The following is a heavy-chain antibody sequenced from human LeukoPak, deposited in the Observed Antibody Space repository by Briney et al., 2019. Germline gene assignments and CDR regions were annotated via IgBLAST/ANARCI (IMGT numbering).Heavy chain of an antibody. CDR3: APTNAWLYYFDY. V-gene: IGHV1-2*02. CDR1: GYTFTGYY. D-gene: IGHD2-2*01. J-gene: IGHJ4*02. CDR2: INPNNGGT. Sequence: ASVKVSCKASGYTFTGYYMHWVRQAPGHGLEWMGWINPNNGGTYYAQKFQGRVIMTRDTSISTAYMELTRLRSDDTAVYYCAPTNAWLYYFDYWGQGTLVTVSS.